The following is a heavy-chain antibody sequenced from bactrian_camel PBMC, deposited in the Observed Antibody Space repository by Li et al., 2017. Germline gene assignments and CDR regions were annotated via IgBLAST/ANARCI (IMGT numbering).Heavy chain of an antibody. Sequence: HVQLVESGGGSVQEGQSLRLSCAISGYATSHYCIAWFRLSPGKEREEVGHIYARDGRSDVSGPVKGRFTISRDSAKNTVYLQMNNLQPEDTATYYCAEGRGSRGEHCYSLNYWGQGTQVTVS. D-gene: IGHD6*01. V-gene: IGHV3S1*01. CDR1: GYATSHYC. CDR3: AEGRGSRGEHCYSLNY. CDR2: IYARDGRS. J-gene: IGHJ4*01.